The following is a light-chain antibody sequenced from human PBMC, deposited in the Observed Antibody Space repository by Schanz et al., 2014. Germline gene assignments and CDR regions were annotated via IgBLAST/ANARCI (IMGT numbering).Light chain of an antibody. CDR3: GTWDSSLSAAV. CDR2: DNN. V-gene: IGLV1-51*01. CDR1: SSDVGGYNR. J-gene: IGLJ3*02. Sequence: QSALTQPPSVSGSPGQSVTISCTGTSSDVGGYNRVLWYQQPPGTAPKLLIYDNNKRPSGIPDRFSGSKSGTSATLGITGLQTGDEADYYCGTWDSSLSAAVFGGGTKLTVL.